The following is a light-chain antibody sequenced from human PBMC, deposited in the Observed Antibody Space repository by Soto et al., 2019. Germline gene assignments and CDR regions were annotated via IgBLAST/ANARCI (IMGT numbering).Light chain of an antibody. V-gene: IGKV4-1*01. CDR3: HHYYSTPGT. CDR1: QSILYSPNNKNY. Sequence: DIVMTQSPDSLAVSLGERATINCKSSQSILYSPNNKNYLAWYQQEPGQPPKLLIYWASTRESGVPDRFSGGGSGTEFTLTINSLQAEDVAVYYCHHYYSTPGTFGKGTKVDIK. CDR2: WAS. J-gene: IGKJ1*01.